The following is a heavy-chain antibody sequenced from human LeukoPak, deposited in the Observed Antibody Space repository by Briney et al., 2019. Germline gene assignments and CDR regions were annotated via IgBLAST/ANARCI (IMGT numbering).Heavy chain of an antibody. CDR2: VSYDGSNE. D-gene: IGHD5-18*01. Sequence: PGGSLRLFCAASGFTFSTYAMHWVRQAPGRGLEWVAVVSYDGSNEYYADSVKGQFTISRDNSRNTLYLQMDSLSAEDTAVYYCAREAREGIQLWFDYWGQGTLVTVSS. CDR1: GFTFSTYA. CDR3: AREAREGIQLWFDY. V-gene: IGHV3-30-3*01. J-gene: IGHJ4*02.